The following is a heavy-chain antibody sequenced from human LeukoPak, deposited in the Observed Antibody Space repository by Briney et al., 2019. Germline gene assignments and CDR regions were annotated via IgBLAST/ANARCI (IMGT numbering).Heavy chain of an antibody. CDR1: GGPISSGSYY. CDR2: IYTSGST. V-gene: IGHV4-61*02. J-gene: IGHJ2*01. CDR3: ARHPPRYFDL. Sequence: SETLSLTCTVSGGPISSGSYYWSWIRQPAGKGLEWIGRIYTSGSTNYNPSLKSRVTISVDTSKNQFSQKLSSVTAADTAVYYCARHPPRYFDLWGRGTLVTVSS.